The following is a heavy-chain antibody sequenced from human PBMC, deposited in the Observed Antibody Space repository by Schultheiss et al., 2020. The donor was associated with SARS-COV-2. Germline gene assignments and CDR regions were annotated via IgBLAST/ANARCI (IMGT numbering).Heavy chain of an antibody. J-gene: IGHJ4*02. V-gene: IGHV3-48*01. Sequence: GGSLRLSCAASGFTFSSYSMNWVRQAPGKGLEWVSYISSSSSTIYYADSVKGRFTISRDNAKNSLYLQMNSLRAEDTAVYYCASFPLLWFGEPTRQPFDYWGQGTLVTVSS. CDR2: ISSSSSTI. CDR1: GFTFSSYS. D-gene: IGHD3-10*01. CDR3: ASFPLLWFGEPTRQPFDY.